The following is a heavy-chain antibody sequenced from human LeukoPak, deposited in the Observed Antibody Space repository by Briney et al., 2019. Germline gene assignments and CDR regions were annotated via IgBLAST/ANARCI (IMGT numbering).Heavy chain of an antibody. V-gene: IGHV3-30*04. CDR3: ASDSSYSSSWSGYYFDY. CDR2: ISYDGSNK. J-gene: IGHJ4*02. D-gene: IGHD6-13*01. CDR1: GFTFSSYA. Sequence: GGSLRLSCAASGFTFSSYAMHWVRQAPGKGLECVAVISYDGSNKYYADSVKGRFTISRDNSKNTLYLQMNSLRAEDTAVYYCASDSSYSSSWSGYYFDYWGQGTLVTVSS.